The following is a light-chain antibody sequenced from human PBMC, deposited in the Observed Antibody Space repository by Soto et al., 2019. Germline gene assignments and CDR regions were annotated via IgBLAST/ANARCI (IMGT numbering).Light chain of an antibody. Sequence: EIVLTQSPATLSLSPWKRATLSCRASQSVSNFLAWYQQKPGQAPRLLIYDASRRATGIPDRFSGSGSGTDFTLTISRLEPEDFAVYYCQQYGSTPRTFGQGTKVDIK. J-gene: IGKJ1*01. CDR1: QSVSNF. CDR3: QQYGSTPRT. V-gene: IGKV3-20*01. CDR2: DAS.